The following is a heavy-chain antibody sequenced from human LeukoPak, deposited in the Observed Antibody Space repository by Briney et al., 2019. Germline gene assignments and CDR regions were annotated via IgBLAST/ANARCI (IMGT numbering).Heavy chain of an antibody. J-gene: IGHJ4*02. V-gene: IGHV4-34*01. D-gene: IGHD2-15*01. CDR2: IYYSGST. CDR3: AGLVVVAATRSSFDY. CDR1: GGSFSGYY. Sequence: SETLSLTCAVYGGSFSGYYWSWIRQPPGKGLEWIGYIYYSGSTNYNPSLKSRVTISVDTSKNQFSLKLSSVTAADTAVYYCAGLVVVAATRSSFDYWGQGTLVTVSS.